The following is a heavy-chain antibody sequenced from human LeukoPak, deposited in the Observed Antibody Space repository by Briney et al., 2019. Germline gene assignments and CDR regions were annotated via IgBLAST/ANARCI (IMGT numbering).Heavy chain of an antibody. J-gene: IGHJ4*02. CDR3: ARADYYYDSSGYY. D-gene: IGHD3-22*01. V-gene: IGHV1-2*02. CDR1: GYTFTGYY. CDR2: INPNSGGT. Sequence: SVKVSCKASGYTFTGYYMHWVRQAPGQGLEGMGWINPNSGGTNYAQKFQGRVNMTRDTSISTAYMELSRLRSDETAVYYCARADYYYDSSGYYWGQGTLVTVSS.